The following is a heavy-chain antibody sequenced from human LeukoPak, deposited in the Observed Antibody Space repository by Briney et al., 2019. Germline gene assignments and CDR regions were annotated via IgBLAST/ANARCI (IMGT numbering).Heavy chain of an antibody. V-gene: IGHV4-4*02. D-gene: IGHD6-13*01. CDR2: VYHGGNT. Sequence: PSGTLSLTCAVSGGSISSSNWWSWVRQPPGQGLEWIGEVYHGGNTNYNPSLKSRVTISVDTSKNQFSLKLSSVTAADTAVYYCARGISYSSSWRFDYWGQGTLVTVSS. CDR1: GGSISSSNW. J-gene: IGHJ4*02. CDR3: ARGISYSSSWRFDY.